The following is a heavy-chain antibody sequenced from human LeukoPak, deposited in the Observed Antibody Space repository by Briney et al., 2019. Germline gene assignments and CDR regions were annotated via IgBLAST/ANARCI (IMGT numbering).Heavy chain of an antibody. CDR1: GGSISSSSYY. Sequence: SETLSLTCTVSGGSISSSSYYWGWIRQPPGKGLEWIGSIYYSGSTYYNPSLKSRVTISVDTSKNQFSLKLSSVTAADTAVYHCARLIAAASIDYWGQGTLVTVSS. CDR2: IYYSGST. CDR3: ARLIAAASIDY. D-gene: IGHD6-13*01. V-gene: IGHV4-39*01. J-gene: IGHJ4*02.